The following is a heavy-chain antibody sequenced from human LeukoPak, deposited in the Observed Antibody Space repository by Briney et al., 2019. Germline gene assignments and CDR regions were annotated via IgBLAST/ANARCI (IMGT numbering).Heavy chain of an antibody. CDR2: INPNTGGT. D-gene: IGHD3-10*01. V-gene: IGHV1-2*02. J-gene: IGHJ6*03. CDR1: GYTFTSYD. Sequence: ASVKVSCKASGYTFTSYDINWVRQAPGQGLEWMGWINPNTGGTNYAQNFQGRVAMTRDTSISTTYMELTRLRSDDTAIYFCARDAYYYGSGSSYNGETYMDVWGKGTTVTVSS. CDR3: ARDAYYYGSGSSYNGETYMDV.